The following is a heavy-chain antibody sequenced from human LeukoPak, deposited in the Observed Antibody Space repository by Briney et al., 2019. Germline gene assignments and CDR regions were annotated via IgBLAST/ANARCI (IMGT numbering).Heavy chain of an antibody. CDR2: IDPSDSYT. CDR1: GYSFTSYW. CDR3: ARDISGYFDY. Sequence: GESLKISCKGSGYSFTSYWISWVRQMPGKGLEWMGRIDPSDSYTTYSPSFQGHVTISADKSISTAYLQWSSLKASDTAMYYCARDISGYFDYWGQGTLVTVSS. V-gene: IGHV5-10-1*01. D-gene: IGHD3-22*01. J-gene: IGHJ4*02.